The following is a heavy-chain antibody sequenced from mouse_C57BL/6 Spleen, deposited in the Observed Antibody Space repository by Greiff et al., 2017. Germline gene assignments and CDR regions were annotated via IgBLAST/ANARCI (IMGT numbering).Heavy chain of an antibody. V-gene: IGHV1-26*01. CDR3: ARYRAGYAMDY. CDR2: INPNNGGT. D-gene: IGHD3-1*01. CDR1: GYTFTDYY. Sequence: VQLQQSGPELVKPGASVKISCKASGYTFTDYYMNWVKQSHGKSLEWIGDINPNNGGTSYNQKFKGKATLTVDKSSSTAYMELRSLTSEDSAVXYCARYRAGYAMDYWGQGTSVTVSA. J-gene: IGHJ4*01.